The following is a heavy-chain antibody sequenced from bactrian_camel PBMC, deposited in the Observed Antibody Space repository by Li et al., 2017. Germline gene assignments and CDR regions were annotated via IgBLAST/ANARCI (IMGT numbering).Heavy chain of an antibody. CDR1: GDTFSGRC. CDR2: IDSFGST. J-gene: IGHJ4*01. CDR3: ASDPCSTFRGLGQDEYDY. V-gene: IGHV3S42*01. Sequence: VQLVESGGGSVQSGGSLRLSCGTSGDTFSGRCVAWFRQAPGHGRDGVAAIDSFGSTSYVYYVQGRFTISQDKAKHMLYLQMDSLKTEDTGMYYCASDPCSTFRGLGQDEYDYWGQGTQVTVS. D-gene: IGHD3*01.